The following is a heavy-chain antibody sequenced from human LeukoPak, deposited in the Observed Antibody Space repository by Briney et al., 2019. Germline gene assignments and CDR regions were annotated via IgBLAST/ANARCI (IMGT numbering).Heavy chain of an antibody. Sequence: GSSVKVSCKASGGTFSSYAISWVRQAPGQGLEWMGGIIPIFGTANYAQKFQGRVTITADKSTSTAYMELSSLRSEDTAVYYRARDYSGDYYGSGSYYYFDYWGQGTLVTVSS. D-gene: IGHD3-10*01. V-gene: IGHV1-69*06. J-gene: IGHJ4*02. CDR1: GGTFSSYA. CDR3: ARDYSGDYYGSGSYYYFDY. CDR2: IIPIFGTA.